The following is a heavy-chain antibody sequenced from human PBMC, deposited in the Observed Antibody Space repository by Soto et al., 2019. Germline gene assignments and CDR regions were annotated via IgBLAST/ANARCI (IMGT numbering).Heavy chain of an antibody. CDR1: GFTFSSYG. J-gene: IGHJ4*02. CDR3: AKEIGWIAARPEQDY. V-gene: IGHV3-30*18. D-gene: IGHD6-6*01. CDR2: ISYDGSNK. Sequence: QVQLVESGGGVVQPGRSLRLSCAASGFTFSSYGMHWVRQAPGKGLEWVAVISYDGSNKYYAHSVKGRFTISRDNSKNTLYLQMNSLRAEDTAVYYYAKEIGWIAARPEQDYWGQGTLVTVSS.